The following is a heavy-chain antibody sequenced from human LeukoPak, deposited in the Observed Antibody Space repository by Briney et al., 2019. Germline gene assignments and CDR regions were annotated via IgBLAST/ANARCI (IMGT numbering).Heavy chain of an antibody. V-gene: IGHV3-9*01. CDR2: ISWNSGSI. CDR3: ARDYGRSRDYGMDV. J-gene: IGHJ6*02. Sequence: PGGSLRLSCAASGFTFHDYAMHWVRQAPGKGLEWVSGISWNSGSIGYADSVKGRFTISRDNAKNTLYLQMNSLRAEDTAVYYCARDYGRSRDYGMDVWGQGTTVTVSS. D-gene: IGHD3-10*01. CDR1: GFTFHDYA.